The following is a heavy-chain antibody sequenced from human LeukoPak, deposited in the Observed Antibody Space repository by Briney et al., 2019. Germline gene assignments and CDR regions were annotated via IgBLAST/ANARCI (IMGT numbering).Heavy chain of an antibody. Sequence: SVKVSCKASGGTFSSYAISWVRQAPGQGLEWMGRIIPILGIANYAQKFQGRVTITADKSTSTAYMELSSLRSEDTAVYYCARCGYYDILTGYLDMWFDPWGQGTLVTVSS. CDR3: ARCGYYDILTGYLDMWFDP. CDR1: GGTFSSYA. J-gene: IGHJ5*02. D-gene: IGHD3-9*01. V-gene: IGHV1-69*04. CDR2: IIPILGIA.